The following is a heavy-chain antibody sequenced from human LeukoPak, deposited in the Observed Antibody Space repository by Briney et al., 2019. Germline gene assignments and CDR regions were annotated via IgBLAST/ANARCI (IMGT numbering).Heavy chain of an antibody. D-gene: IGHD7-27*01. V-gene: IGHV3-21*01. CDR2: ISSSSSYI. CDR3: ARGPDPELGGFDH. J-gene: IGHJ4*02. Sequence: PGGSLRLSCAASGFTFSSYSMNWVRQAPGKGLEWVSSISSSSSYIYYADSVKGRFTISRDNAKNSLYLQMNSLRAEDTAVYYCARGPDPELGGFDHWGQGTLVTVSS. CDR1: GFTFSSYS.